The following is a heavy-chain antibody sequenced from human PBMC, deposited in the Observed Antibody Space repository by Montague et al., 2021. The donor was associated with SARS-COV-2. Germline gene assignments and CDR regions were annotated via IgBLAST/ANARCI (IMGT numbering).Heavy chain of an antibody. Sequence: SETLSLTCTVSGSISGYYWTWIRQSAGTGLEWIGRISSSGGIDYNASLKSRVTMSLDTSKIQLSLKLSSVTAADTAVYYCARQYIGYNRRFDYWGQGALVTVSP. J-gene: IGHJ4*02. CDR2: ISSSGGI. CDR1: GSISGYY. V-gene: IGHV4-4*07. D-gene: IGHD5-12*01. CDR3: ARQYIGYNRRFDY.